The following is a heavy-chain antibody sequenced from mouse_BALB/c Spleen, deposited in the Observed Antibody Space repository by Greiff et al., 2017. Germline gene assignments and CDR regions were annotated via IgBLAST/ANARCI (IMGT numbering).Heavy chain of an antibody. CDR3: ARGNYGNYYFDY. CDR1: GYSITSDYA. CDR2: ISYSGST. D-gene: IGHD2-1*01. V-gene: IGHV3-2*02. Sequence: DVKLVESGPGLVKPSQSLSLTCTVTGYSITSDYAWNWIRQFPGNKLEWMGYISYSGSTSYNPSLKSRISITRDTSKNQFFLQLNSVTTEDTATYYCARGNYGNYYFDYWGQGTTLTVSS. J-gene: IGHJ2*01.